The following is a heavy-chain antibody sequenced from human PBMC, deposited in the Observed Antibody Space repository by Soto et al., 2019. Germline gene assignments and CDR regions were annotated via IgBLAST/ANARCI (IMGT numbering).Heavy chain of an antibody. V-gene: IGHV1-2*04. J-gene: IGHJ6*02. Sequence: GASVKVSCKASGYTFTGYYMHWVRQAPGQGLEWMGWINPNSGGTNYAQKFQGWVTMTRDTSISTAYMELSRLRSDDTAVYYCARDPRGDCSGGSCYYGMDVWGQGTTVTVSS. CDR3: ARDPRGDCSGGSCYYGMDV. CDR1: GYTFTGYY. D-gene: IGHD2-15*01. CDR2: INPNSGGT.